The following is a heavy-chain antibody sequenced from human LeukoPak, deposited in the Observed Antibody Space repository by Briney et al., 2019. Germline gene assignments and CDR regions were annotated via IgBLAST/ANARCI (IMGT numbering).Heavy chain of an antibody. J-gene: IGHJ4*02. V-gene: IGHV4-30-2*01. CDR1: GGSISSGGYS. CDR2: IYHSGST. Sequence: PSETLSLTCAVSGGSISSGGYSWSWIRQPPGKGLEWIGYIYHSGSTYYNPSLKSRVTISVDTSKNQFSLKLSSVTAADTAVYYCARVIDYGSGSRSFDYWGQGTLVTVSS. CDR3: ARVIDYGSGSRSFDY. D-gene: IGHD3-10*01.